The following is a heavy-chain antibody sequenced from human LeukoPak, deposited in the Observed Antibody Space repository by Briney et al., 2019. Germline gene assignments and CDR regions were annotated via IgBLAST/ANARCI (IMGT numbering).Heavy chain of an antibody. J-gene: IGHJ4*02. V-gene: IGHV3-23*01. CDR3: AKGDSSSWFTFDY. D-gene: IGHD6-13*01. CDR2: ISGSVGST. Sequence: GGSLRLSCAASGFTFSSLAMSWVRQAPGGGREWVSAISGSVGSTYYADSVKGPFTISRDNSKNTLYLQMNSLRAEATAVYYCAKGDSSSWFTFDYWGQGTLVTVSS. CDR1: GFTFSSLA.